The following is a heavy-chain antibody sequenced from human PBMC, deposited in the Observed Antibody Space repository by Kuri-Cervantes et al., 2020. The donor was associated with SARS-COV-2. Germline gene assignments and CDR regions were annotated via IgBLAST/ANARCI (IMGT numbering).Heavy chain of an antibody. D-gene: IGHD6-19*01. V-gene: IGHV3-23*01. Sequence: GESLKISCAASGFTFSDYYMSWVRQAPGKGLEWVSAISGSGGSTYYADSVEGRFTISRDNSKNTLYLQMNSLRAEDTAVYYCAKDSVVGSGWFFDYWGQGTLVTVSS. CDR3: AKDSVVGSGWFFDY. J-gene: IGHJ4*02. CDR1: GFTFSDYY. CDR2: ISGSGGST.